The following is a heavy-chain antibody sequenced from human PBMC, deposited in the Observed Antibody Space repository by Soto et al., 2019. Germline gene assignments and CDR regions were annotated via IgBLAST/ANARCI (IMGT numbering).Heavy chain of an antibody. CDR3: TRDMREVLTMGYFYYGLDV. J-gene: IGHJ6*02. D-gene: IGHD1-26*01. Sequence: GGSLRLSCGASGFTFGTYSMNWVRQAPGKGLEWVSYISSSSTIYYADSVKGRFTISRDNAKNSLYLQMNSLRDEDTAVYYCTRDMREVLTMGYFYYGLDVWGQGTAVTVSS. V-gene: IGHV3-48*02. CDR1: GFTFGTYS. CDR2: ISSSSTI.